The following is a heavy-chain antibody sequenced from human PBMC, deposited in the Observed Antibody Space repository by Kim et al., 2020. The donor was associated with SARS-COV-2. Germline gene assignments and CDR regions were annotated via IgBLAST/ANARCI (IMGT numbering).Heavy chain of an antibody. V-gene: IGHV3-23*01. J-gene: IGHJ4*02. CDR3: AKGVREVTDYFFDY. Sequence: ADSVKGWFTISRDNSKNTLYLQMNSLRAADTAVYYCAKGVREVTDYFFDYWGQGTLVTVSS. D-gene: IGHD2-21*02.